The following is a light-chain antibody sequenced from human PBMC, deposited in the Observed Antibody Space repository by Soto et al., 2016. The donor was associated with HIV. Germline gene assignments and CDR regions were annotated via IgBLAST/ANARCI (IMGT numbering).Light chain of an antibody. CDR2: GKN. Sequence: SSELTQDPAVSVALGQTVRITCQGDSLRSYYASWYQQKPGQAPVLVIYGKNNRPSGIPDRFSGASSGNTDSLTISGAQAEDEADYYCNSRDSSGNRVLFGGGTKLTRP. CDR1: SLRSYY. CDR3: NSRDSSGNRVL. V-gene: IGLV3-19*01. J-gene: IGLJ2*01.